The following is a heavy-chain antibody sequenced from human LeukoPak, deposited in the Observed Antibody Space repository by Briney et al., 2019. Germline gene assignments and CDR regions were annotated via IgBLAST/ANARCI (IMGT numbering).Heavy chain of an antibody. CDR3: AREILTYCSSTSCYLF. D-gene: IGHD2-2*01. V-gene: IGHV3-21*01. CDR1: GFIFSSYG. Sequence: GGSLRLSCEASGFIFSSYGFHWVRQAPGKGLEWVSSISSSSSYIYYADSVKGRFTISRDNAKNSLYLQMNSLRAEDAAVYYCAREILTYCSSTSCYLFWGQGTLVTVSS. J-gene: IGHJ4*02. CDR2: ISSSSSYI.